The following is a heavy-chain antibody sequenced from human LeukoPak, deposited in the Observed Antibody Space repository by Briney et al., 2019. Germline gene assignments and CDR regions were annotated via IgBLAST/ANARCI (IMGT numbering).Heavy chain of an antibody. CDR1: GYSFSTYW. CDR2: IYPGDSDT. CDR3: ARRDSSGWYY. J-gene: IGHJ4*02. V-gene: IGHV5-51*01. D-gene: IGHD6-19*01. Sequence: GESLKISCKGSGYSFSTYWIGWVRQMTGKGLEWLGIIYPGDSDTTYSPSFQGQVTISADKSISTAYLQWSSLKAADTAMYYCARRDSSGWYYWGQGTLVTVSS.